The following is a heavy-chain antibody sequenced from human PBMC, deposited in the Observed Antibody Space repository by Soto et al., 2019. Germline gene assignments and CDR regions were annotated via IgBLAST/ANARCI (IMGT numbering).Heavy chain of an antibody. V-gene: IGHV3-23*01. CDR1: GLTFSNYA. Sequence: PGGSLRLSCEVSGLTFSNYAFSWVRQAPGKGLEWVSTISGSGGSTYSADSVKGRFTVSRDNSKNTLYLQMNSLRVEDTAIYFCAKAPWVEAAYHFDDWGQGTLVTVSS. CDR3: AKAPWVEAAYHFDD. J-gene: IGHJ4*02. CDR2: ISGSGGST. D-gene: IGHD2-15*01.